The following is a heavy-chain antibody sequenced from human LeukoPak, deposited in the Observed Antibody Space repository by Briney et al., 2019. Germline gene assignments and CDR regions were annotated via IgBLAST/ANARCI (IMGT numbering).Heavy chain of an antibody. D-gene: IGHD6-13*01. Sequence: PSETLSLTCAVSGGSSSYYWSWIRQPPGKGLEWIGYIYYNGDTDSNPSLESRVTISIDTSKNQFSLKLTSVTAADTAVYYCARKIVAAWAFDYWGQGTLVTVSS. CDR3: ARKIVAAWAFDY. J-gene: IGHJ4*02. V-gene: IGHV4-59*01. CDR2: IYYNGDT. CDR1: GGSSSYY.